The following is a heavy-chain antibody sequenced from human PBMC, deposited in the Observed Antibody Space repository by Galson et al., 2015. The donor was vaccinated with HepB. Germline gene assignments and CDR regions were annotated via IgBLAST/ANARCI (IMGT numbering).Heavy chain of an antibody. CDR2: INPSGGST. CDR1: GYTFTSYY. D-gene: IGHD3-3*01. J-gene: IGHJ3*02. Sequence: SVKVSCKASGYTFTSYYMHWVRQAPGQGLEWMGIINPSGGSTRYALKVQGRVTMTRDTSTSTVYMELSSLRSEDTAVYYCARSRGRRGYFFQNAFDIWGQGTMVTVSS. CDR3: ARSRGRRGYFFQNAFDI. V-gene: IGHV1-46*01.